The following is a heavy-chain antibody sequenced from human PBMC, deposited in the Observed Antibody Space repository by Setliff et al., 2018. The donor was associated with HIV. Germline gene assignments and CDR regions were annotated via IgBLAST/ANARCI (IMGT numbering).Heavy chain of an antibody. CDR1: GGSISNYY. CDR2: IHHSGST. D-gene: IGHD6-13*01. J-gene: IGHJ6*03. V-gene: IGHV4-59*01. CDR3: SRQQLDGFHHKYYYMDV. Sequence: SETLSLTCIVSGGSISNYYWGWIRQSPGKGLEWIGFIHHSGSTNYNPSLESRVTISLDTANNHFSLNLRSVTAADTAVYYCSRQQLDGFHHKYYYMDVWGKGTTVTVSS.